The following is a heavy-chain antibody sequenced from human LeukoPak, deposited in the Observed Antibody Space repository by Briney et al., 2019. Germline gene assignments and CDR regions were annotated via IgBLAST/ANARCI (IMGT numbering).Heavy chain of an antibody. D-gene: IGHD5-24*01. Sequence: GGSLRLSCAASGFTCSSYAMHWVRQAPGKGLEWVAVISYDGSNKYYADSVKGRFTISRDNYKHTLYLQMNSQRAEDGPVFFCARARETAKYYFDYWSQRPLVTAPS. V-gene: IGHV3-30*04. J-gene: IGHJ4*02. CDR1: GFTCSSYA. CDR3: ARARETAKYYFDY. CDR2: ISYDGSNK.